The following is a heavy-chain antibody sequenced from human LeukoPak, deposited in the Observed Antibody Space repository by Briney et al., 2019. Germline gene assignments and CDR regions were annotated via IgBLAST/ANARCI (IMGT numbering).Heavy chain of an antibody. CDR2: ISGSGGST. V-gene: IGHV3-23*01. Sequence: GGSLRLSCAASGFTFSSYAMSWVRQAPAKGLEWVSAISGSGGSTYYADSVKGRFTISRDNSKNTLYLQMNSLRAEDRDVYYCAKCIGRSGWLWLWGRGTLVTVSS. CDR3: AKCIGRSGWLWL. CDR1: GFTFSSYA. J-gene: IGHJ4*02. D-gene: IGHD6-19*01.